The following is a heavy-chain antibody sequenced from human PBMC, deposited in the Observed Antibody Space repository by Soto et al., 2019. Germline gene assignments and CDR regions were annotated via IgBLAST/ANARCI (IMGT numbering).Heavy chain of an antibody. D-gene: IGHD2-15*01. CDR2: IWYDGSNK. V-gene: IGHV3-33*01. CDR3: ARDTLGYCSGGSCYRGNFDY. Sequence: QVQLVESGGGVVQPGRSLRLSCAASGFTFSSYGMHWVRQAPGKGLEWVAVIWYDGSNKYYADSVKGRFTNSRDNSKNTLYLQMNSLRAEDTAVYYCARDTLGYCSGGSCYRGNFDYWGQGTLVTVSS. CDR1: GFTFSSYG. J-gene: IGHJ4*02.